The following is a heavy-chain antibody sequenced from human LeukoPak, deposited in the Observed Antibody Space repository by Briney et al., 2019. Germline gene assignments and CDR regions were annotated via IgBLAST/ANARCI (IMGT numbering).Heavy chain of an antibody. CDR3: AKDSGGYTYVFDY. V-gene: IGHV3-30*18. CDR1: GFTFSSYG. D-gene: IGHD5-18*01. Sequence: GRSLRLSCAASGFTFSSYGMHWVRQAPGKGLEWVAVISYDGSNKYYADSVKGRFTISRDNSKNTLYPQMNSLRAEDTAVYYCAKDSGGYTYVFDYWGQGTLVTVSS. J-gene: IGHJ4*02. CDR2: ISYDGSNK.